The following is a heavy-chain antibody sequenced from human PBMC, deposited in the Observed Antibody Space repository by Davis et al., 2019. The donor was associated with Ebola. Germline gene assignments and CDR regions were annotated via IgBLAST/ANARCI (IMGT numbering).Heavy chain of an antibody. V-gene: IGHV3-7*03. Sequence: PGGSLRLSCAASGFIFSGYWMSWVRQAPGKGLEWVANIKQDGSEKYYEDSVKGRFTISRDNAKNSLYLQMNSLRAEDTALYYCAKDLGALYDSSGPADYWGQGTLVTVSS. CDR1: GFIFSGYW. CDR3: AKDLGALYDSSGPADY. CDR2: IKQDGSEK. J-gene: IGHJ4*02. D-gene: IGHD3-22*01.